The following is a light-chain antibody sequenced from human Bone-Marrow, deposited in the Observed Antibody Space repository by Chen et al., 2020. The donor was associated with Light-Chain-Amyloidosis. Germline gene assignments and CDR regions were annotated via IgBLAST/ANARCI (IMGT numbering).Light chain of an antibody. CDR2: DAS. V-gene: IGKV3-15*01. CDR1: QRVYTN. CDR3: QHYNNWPFT. J-gene: IGKJ3*01. Sequence: TQPPGTLSLSPGETATLSCRTSQRVYTNLAWDQHKPGQAPRLLMYDASNRAAGIPGRFSGSRSGVDFTLTISNIQSEDSAVYYCQHYNNWPFTFGPGTTVNIK.